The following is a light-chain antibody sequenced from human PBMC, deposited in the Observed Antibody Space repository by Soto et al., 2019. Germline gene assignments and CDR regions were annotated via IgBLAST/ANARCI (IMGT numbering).Light chain of an antibody. CDR1: QSVSNN. J-gene: IGKJ1*01. V-gene: IGKV3-11*01. CDR2: DAS. CDR3: QQRSNWWT. Sequence: EKVMTQSPATLSVSPGERATLSCRASQSVSNNLAWYQQKPGQSPRLLIYDASNRATGIPARFSGSGSGTDFTLTISSLEPEDFAVYYCQQRSNWWTFGQGTKVDIK.